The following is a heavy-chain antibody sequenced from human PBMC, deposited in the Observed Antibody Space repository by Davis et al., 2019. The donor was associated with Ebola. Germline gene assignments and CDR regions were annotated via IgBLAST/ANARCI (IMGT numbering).Heavy chain of an antibody. CDR2: IIPILGIA. V-gene: IGHV1-69*04. CDR1: GGTFSSYA. Sequence: AASVKVSCKASGGTFSSYAISWVRQAPGQGLEWMGRIIPILGIANYAQKFQGRVTITADKSTSTAYMELSSLRSEDTAVYYCATPRLRFGELLYTDAFDIWGQGTMVTVSS. D-gene: IGHD3-10*01. J-gene: IGHJ3*02. CDR3: ATPRLRFGELLYTDAFDI.